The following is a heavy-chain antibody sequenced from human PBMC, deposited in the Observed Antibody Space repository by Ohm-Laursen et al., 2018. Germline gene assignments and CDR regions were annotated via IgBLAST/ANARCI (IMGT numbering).Heavy chain of an antibody. D-gene: IGHD2-2*01. V-gene: IGHV3-9*01. CDR2: ISWNSGSI. J-gene: IGHJ6*02. CDR1: GFTFDDYA. Sequence: SLRLSCTASGFTFDDYAMHWVRQAPGKGLEWVPGISWNSGSIGYADSVKGRFTISRDNAKNSLYLQMNSLRAEDTALYYCAKEGYCSSTSCYWADCYYYYGMDVWGQGTTVTVSS. CDR3: AKEGYCSSTSCYWADCYYYYGMDV.